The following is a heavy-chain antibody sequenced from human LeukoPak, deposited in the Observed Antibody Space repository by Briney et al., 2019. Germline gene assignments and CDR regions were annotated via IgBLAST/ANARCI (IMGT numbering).Heavy chain of an antibody. V-gene: IGHV3-53*01. CDR3: ARGVVGIIPIDH. CDR1: GFTVSSSY. CDR2: VYGDDNT. D-gene: IGHD1-26*01. J-gene: IGHJ4*02. Sequence: GGSLRLSCAVSGFTVSSSYMSWVRQAPGKGPEWVAFVYGDDNTYYADSVKGRFTISRDNSKNAFYLQMINLRADDTAVYYCARGVVGIIPIDHWGQGTLVTVSS.